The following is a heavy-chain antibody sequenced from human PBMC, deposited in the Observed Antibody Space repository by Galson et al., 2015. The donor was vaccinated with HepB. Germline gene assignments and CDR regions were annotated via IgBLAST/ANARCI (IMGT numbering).Heavy chain of an antibody. CDR2: ISSDGVRK. CDR3: ARSAGWFDP. V-gene: IGHV3-11*01. D-gene: IGHD3-10*01. Sequence: SLRLSCAASGFTFSEFYMRWNRQVPGKGPEWVSDISSDGVRKNYADSVKGRFTISRDNAKKSLSLQMNSLRVEDTGVYYCARSAGWFDPWGQGTLVTVSS. J-gene: IGHJ5*02. CDR1: GFTFSEFY.